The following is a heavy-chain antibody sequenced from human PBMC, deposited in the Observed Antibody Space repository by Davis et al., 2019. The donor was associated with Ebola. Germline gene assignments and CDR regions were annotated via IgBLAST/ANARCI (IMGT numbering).Heavy chain of an antibody. V-gene: IGHV3-74*01. D-gene: IGHD3-22*01. CDR2: INSDGSRT. J-gene: IGHJ6*04. CDR3: ARDNDTTEDGYYGMDV. CDR1: GFTFNDYW. Sequence: HTGGSLRLSCAASGFTFNDYWMHWVRQAPGKGLVWVSHINSDGSRTSYADSVKGRSTISRDNTKNTLYLQVNSLRAEDTAVYYCARDNDTTEDGYYGMDVWGKGTTVTVSS.